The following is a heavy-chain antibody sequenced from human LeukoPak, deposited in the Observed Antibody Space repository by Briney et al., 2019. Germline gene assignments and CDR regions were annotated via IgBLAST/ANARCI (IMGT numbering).Heavy chain of an antibody. CDR2: INPKSGGT. Sequence: ASVKVSCKASGYTFTYYYVHWVRQAPGQGLEWMGRINPKSGGTNYAQKFQGRVTMTRDTSISTAYMELSRLRSDDTAMYYCANSYYYGSGISDYWGQGTLVTVSS. D-gene: IGHD3-10*01. V-gene: IGHV1-2*06. CDR1: GYTFTYYY. J-gene: IGHJ4*02. CDR3: ANSYYYGSGISDY.